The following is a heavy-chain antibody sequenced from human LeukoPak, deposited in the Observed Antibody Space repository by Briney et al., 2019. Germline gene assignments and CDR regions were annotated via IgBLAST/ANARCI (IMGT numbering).Heavy chain of an antibody. CDR3: AREEWLVRGPFDY. J-gene: IGHJ4*02. D-gene: IGHD6-19*01. V-gene: IGHV3-21*06. CDR1: AFTFSSYS. Sequence: GGSLRLSCAASAFTFSSYSMNWVRQAPGKGLEWVSSISGSSSYIYYADSLKGRFTISRDNAKNSLYLQMNSLRAEDTAVYYCAREEWLVRGPFDYWGQGTLVTVSS. CDR2: ISGSSSYI.